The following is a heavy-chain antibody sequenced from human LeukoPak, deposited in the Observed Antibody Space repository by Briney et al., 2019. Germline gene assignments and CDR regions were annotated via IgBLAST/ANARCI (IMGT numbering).Heavy chain of an antibody. D-gene: IGHD3-10*01. V-gene: IGHV4-59*01. CDR3: ARGSGSFHY. Sequence: SETLSLTCTVSGGSISSYYWSWIRQPPEKGLEWIGYRYHSGSTNYNPSLKSRVTISVDTSKNQFSLKLSSVTAADTAVYYCARGSGSFHYWGQGTLVTVSS. CDR2: RYHSGST. J-gene: IGHJ4*02. CDR1: GGSISSYY.